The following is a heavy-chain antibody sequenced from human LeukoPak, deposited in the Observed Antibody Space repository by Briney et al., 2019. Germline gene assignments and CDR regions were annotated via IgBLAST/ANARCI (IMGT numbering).Heavy chain of an antibody. CDR1: GFTFSSYW. Sequence: PGGSPRLSCAASGFTFSSYWMHWVRQAPGKGLVWVSRINSDGSSTSYADSVKGRFTISRDNAKNTLYLQMNSLRAEDTAVYYCARTPPLPDGYNAFDYWGQGTLVTVSS. D-gene: IGHD5-24*01. CDR3: ARTPPLPDGYNAFDY. J-gene: IGHJ4*02. CDR2: INSDGSST. V-gene: IGHV3-74*01.